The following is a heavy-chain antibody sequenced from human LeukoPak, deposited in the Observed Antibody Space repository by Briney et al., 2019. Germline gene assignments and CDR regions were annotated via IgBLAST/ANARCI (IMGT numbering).Heavy chain of an antibody. Sequence: SETLSLTCTVSGGSITIYYWSWIRQPAGKGLEWIGRIYTSGSTNYNPSLKSRVTMSVDTSKNQFSLKLSSVTAADTAVYYCARLVSRRPYSSSSYWGQGTLVTVSS. J-gene: IGHJ4*02. CDR3: ARLVSRRPYSSSSY. CDR1: GGSITIYY. D-gene: IGHD6-6*01. V-gene: IGHV4-4*07. CDR2: IYTSGST.